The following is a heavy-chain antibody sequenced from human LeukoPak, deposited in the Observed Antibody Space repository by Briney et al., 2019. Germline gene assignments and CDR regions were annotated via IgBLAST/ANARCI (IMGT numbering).Heavy chain of an antibody. CDR3: ARTKQRYFDL. J-gene: IGHJ2*01. D-gene: IGHD6-13*01. V-gene: IGHV4-34*01. CDR1: GGSFSGYY. CDR2: INHSGST. Sequence: SETLSLTCAVYGGSFSGYYWSWIRQPPGRGLEWIGEINHSGSTNYNPSLKSRVTISVDTSKNQFSLKLSSVTAADTAVYYCARTKQRYFDLWGRGTLVTVSS.